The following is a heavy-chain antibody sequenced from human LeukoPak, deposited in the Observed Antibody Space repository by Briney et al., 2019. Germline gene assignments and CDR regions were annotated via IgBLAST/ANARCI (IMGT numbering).Heavy chain of an antibody. CDR1: GFTFSTYA. CDR2: ISTNGVGT. V-gene: IGHV3-64*01. Sequence: PGGSLRLSCVASGFTFSTYAMHWVRQAPGKGLEYVSAISTNGVGTYYANSVKGRFIISRDNSKNTLYLQMGSLRAEDMAMYYCARYGSGSCYDYWGQGTLVTVSS. J-gene: IGHJ4*02. D-gene: IGHD3-10*01. CDR3: ARYGSGSCYDY.